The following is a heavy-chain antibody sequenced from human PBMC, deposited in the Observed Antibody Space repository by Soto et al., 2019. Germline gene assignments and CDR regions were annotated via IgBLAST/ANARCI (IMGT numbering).Heavy chain of an antibody. V-gene: IGHV3-7*05. J-gene: IGHJ4*02. CDR2: IKTDGSDK. CDR1: GFTFSSYW. Sequence: EVQLVESGGGLVQPGGSLRLSCAASGFTFSSYWMYWVRQAPGKGLEWVANIKTDGSDKFYMESVKGRFTISRDNAKNSRWLQMNSLRAEDTAVYYCVRAGPTGYSYNYWGQGTLVIVSS. CDR3: VRAGPTGYSYNY. D-gene: IGHD5-12*01.